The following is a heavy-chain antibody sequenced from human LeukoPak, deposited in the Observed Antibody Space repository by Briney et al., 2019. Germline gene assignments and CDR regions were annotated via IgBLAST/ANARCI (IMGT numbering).Heavy chain of an antibody. D-gene: IGHD1-26*01. CDR2: INPNSGGT. J-gene: IGHJ4*02. Sequence: ASVRVSCKASGYTFTGYYMHWVRQAPGQGLEWMGWINPNSGGTNYAQKFQGRATMTRDTSISTAYMELSRLRSDDTAVYYCARGVGATNSQDYWGQGTLVTVSS. CDR1: GYTFTGYY. V-gene: IGHV1-2*02. CDR3: ARGVGATNSQDY.